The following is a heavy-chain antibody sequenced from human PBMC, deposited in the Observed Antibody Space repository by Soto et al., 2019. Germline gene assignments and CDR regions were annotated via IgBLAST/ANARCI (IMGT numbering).Heavy chain of an antibody. J-gene: IGHJ6*02. Sequence: GGSLRLSCAASGFTFSSYAMHWVRQAPGKGLEWVAVISYDGSNKYYADSVKGRFTISRDNSKNTLYPQMNSLRAEDTAVYYCARETYYDFWSGPYYGMDVWGQGTTVTVSS. CDR3: ARETYYDFWSGPYYGMDV. CDR2: ISYDGSNK. V-gene: IGHV3-30-3*01. D-gene: IGHD3-3*01. CDR1: GFTFSSYA.